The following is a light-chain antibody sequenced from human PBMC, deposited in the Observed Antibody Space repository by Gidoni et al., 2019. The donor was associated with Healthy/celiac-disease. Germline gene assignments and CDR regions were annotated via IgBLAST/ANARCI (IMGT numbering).Light chain of an antibody. CDR1: QSVSSN. V-gene: IGKV3-15*01. CDR2: GAS. CDR3: QQYNNWPYT. J-gene: IGKJ2*01. Sequence: EIVVTQSPATLSVSPGERATLSCRASQSVSSNLAWYQQKPGQAPRLLIYGASTRATGIPARFSGSGSGTEFTLTISSLQSEDVAVYYCQQYNNWPYTFGQGTKLEIK.